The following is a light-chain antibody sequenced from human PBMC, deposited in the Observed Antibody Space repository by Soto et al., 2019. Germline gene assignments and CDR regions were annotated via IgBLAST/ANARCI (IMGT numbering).Light chain of an antibody. J-gene: IGKJ1*01. CDR3: QQYNNWPRT. Sequence: NVLTLSPCTLSLSPGERASLSCRASQSVSSSYLAWYQQKPGQAPRLLIYGASSRATGIPDRFGGSGSGTDFTLTISRLEPEDFAVYYCQQYNNWPRTFGQGTKVDIK. CDR1: QSVSSSY. CDR2: GAS. V-gene: IGKV3-20*01.